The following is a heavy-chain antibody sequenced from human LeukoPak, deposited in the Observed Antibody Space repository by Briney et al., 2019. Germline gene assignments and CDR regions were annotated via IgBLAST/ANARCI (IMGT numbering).Heavy chain of an antibody. CDR1: GGSISSSSYY. V-gene: IGHV4-39*07. CDR3: ARGAGPYYYDRNSYKSV. J-gene: IGHJ4*02. CDR2: IYYSGST. Sequence: SETLSLTCTVSGGSISSSSYYWGWIRQPPGKGLEWIGSIYYSGSTYYNPSLKSRVTISRDTSKNQFSLRLNSVTAADTAVYYCARGAGPYYYDRNSYKSVWGQGALVTVSS. D-gene: IGHD3-9*01.